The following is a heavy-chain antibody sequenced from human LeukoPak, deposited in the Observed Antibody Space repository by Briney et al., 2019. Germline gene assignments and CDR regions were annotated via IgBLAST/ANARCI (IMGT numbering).Heavy chain of an antibody. D-gene: IGHD4-17*01. Sequence: GASVKVSCKASGYTFTSYGISWVRQAPGQGLEWMGWISAYNGNTNYAQKLQGRVTMTTDTSTSTAYVELRSLRSDDTAVYYCAREGYGLYDYYMDVWGKGTTVTISS. CDR3: AREGYGLYDYYMDV. CDR2: ISAYNGNT. CDR1: GYTFTSYG. J-gene: IGHJ6*03. V-gene: IGHV1-18*01.